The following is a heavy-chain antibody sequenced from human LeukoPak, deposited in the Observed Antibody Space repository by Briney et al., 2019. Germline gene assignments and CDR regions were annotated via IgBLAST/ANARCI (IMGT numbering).Heavy chain of an antibody. J-gene: IGHJ6*04. D-gene: IGHD6-19*01. CDR1: GFTFSSYW. V-gene: IGHV3-7*03. CDR3: ARDGVLSVAGYCYYYGMDV. Sequence: GGSLRLSCAASGFTFSSYWMSWVRQAPGKGLEWVANIKQDGSEKYYVDSVKGRFTISRDNAKNSLYLQMNSLRAEDTAVYYCARDGVLSVAGYCYYYGMDVWGKGTTVTVSS. CDR2: IKQDGSEK.